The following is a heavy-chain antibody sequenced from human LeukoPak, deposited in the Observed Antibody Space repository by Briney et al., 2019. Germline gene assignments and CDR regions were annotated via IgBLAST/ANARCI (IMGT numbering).Heavy chain of an antibody. Sequence: SETLSLTCTVSGDSISSGSFSWSWIRQAAGKGLEWIGRVSSSGRTTYNPSLKSRLTISLDTSKNQFSLNLTSVTAADTAVYYCARFTPQGYGWGGYNRFDPWGQGTLVTVSS. CDR1: GDSISSGSFS. V-gene: IGHV4-61*02. D-gene: IGHD3-16*01. J-gene: IGHJ5*02. CDR3: ARFTPQGYGWGGYNRFDP. CDR2: VSSSGRT.